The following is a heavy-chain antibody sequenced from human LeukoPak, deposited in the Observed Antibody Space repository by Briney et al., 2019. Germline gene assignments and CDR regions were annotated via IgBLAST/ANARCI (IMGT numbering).Heavy chain of an antibody. CDR1: GFTVSSSY. CDR2: IYSGGNT. J-gene: IGHJ4*02. D-gene: IGHD3-10*01. CDR3: AKDRGPLGGQPFDY. Sequence: GGSLRLSCAVSGFTVSSSYMSWVRQAPGKGLEWVSFIYSGGNTYYADSVKGRFTISRDNSKNTLYLQMNSLRAEDTAVYYCAKDRGPLGGQPFDYWGQGTLVTVSS. V-gene: IGHV3-53*01.